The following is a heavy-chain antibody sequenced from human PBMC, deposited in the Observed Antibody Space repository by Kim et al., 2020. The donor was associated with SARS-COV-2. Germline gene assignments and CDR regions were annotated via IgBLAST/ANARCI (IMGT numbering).Heavy chain of an antibody. V-gene: IGHV4-59*01. CDR1: GGSISSYY. CDR3: ARWGVYYYDSSGYYYRWFDP. J-gene: IGHJ5*02. D-gene: IGHD3-22*01. CDR2: IYYSGST. Sequence: SETLSLTCTVSGGSISSYYWSWIRQPPGKGLEWIGYIYYSGSTNYNPSLKSRVTISVDTSKNQFSLKLSSVTAADTAVYYCARWGVYYYDSSGYYYRWFDPWGQGTLVTVSS.